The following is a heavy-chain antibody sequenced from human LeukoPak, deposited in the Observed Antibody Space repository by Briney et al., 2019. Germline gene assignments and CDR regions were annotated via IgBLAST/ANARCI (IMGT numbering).Heavy chain of an antibody. CDR3: ARDWVYKIDY. J-gene: IGHJ4*02. CDR2: ISHDGFI. V-gene: IGHV3-74*01. CDR1: GFTFSSYV. D-gene: IGHD5-24*01. Sequence: GGSLRLSCETTGFTFSSYVMHWVRRTPGKGLVWVSRISHDGFISYADSVKGRFTISRDNAKNTLTLQMNSLRAEDTAVYYCARDWVYKIDYWGRGTLVTVSS.